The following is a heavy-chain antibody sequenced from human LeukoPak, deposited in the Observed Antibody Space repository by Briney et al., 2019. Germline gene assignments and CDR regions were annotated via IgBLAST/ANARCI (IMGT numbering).Heavy chain of an antibody. Sequence: SETLSLTCTVPGDSINTKNYYWGWIRQPPGKGLEWIGSIYYSGNTYYNPSLKSRVTLSIDTSKNQFSLRLSSVTAADTAVYHCARHSYGTFDYWGQGTLVTVSS. CDR1: GDSINTKNYY. CDR2: IYYSGNT. V-gene: IGHV4-39*01. J-gene: IGHJ4*02. CDR3: ARHSYGTFDY. D-gene: IGHD5-18*01.